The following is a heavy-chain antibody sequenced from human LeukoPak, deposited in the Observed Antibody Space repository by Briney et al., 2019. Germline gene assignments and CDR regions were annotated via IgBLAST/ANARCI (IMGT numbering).Heavy chain of an antibody. CDR1: GFTFRSYN. J-gene: IGHJ4*02. Sequence: GGSLRLSCAASGFTFRSYNMNWVRQAPGKGLEWVSYISSGSSPIYYAGSVKGRFTISRDNAKNSLYLQMNSLRAEDTAVYYCARDRYSLNYATFDYWGQGILVTVSS. CDR2: ISSGSSPI. V-gene: IGHV3-48*01. D-gene: IGHD1-7*01. CDR3: ARDRYSLNYATFDY.